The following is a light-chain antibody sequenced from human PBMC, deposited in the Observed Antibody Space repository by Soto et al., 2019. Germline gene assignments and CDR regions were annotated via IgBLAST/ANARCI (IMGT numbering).Light chain of an antibody. CDR1: QSVSSY. CDR3: QQRSNWVS. V-gene: IGKV3-11*01. J-gene: IGKJ4*01. CDR2: DAS. Sequence: EIVLTQSPATLSLFPGERATISCRASQSVSSYLAWYQQKPGQAPRLLIYDASNRATGIPARFSGSGSGTDFTLTISSLEPEDFAVYYCQQRSNWVSFGGGTKVDIK.